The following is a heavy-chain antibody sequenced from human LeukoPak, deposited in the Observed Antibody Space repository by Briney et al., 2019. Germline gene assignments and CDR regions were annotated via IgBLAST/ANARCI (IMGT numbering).Heavy chain of an antibody. CDR3: ARELPREVTLDY. CDR2: INTDGSST. Sequence: GESLRLSCAASGFTFISYGMQWVRQPPGKGLVWVSRINTDGSSTSYADSVKGRFTISRDNAKNTLYLQMNSLRAEDTGVYYCARELPREVTLDYWGQGTLVTVSS. J-gene: IGHJ4*02. V-gene: IGHV3-74*01. CDR1: GFTFISYG. D-gene: IGHD2-21*02.